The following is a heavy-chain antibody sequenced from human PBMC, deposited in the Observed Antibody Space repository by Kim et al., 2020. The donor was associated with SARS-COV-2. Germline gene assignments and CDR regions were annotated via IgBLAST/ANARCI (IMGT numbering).Heavy chain of an antibody. V-gene: IGHV6-1*01. D-gene: IGHD3-16*02. J-gene: IGHJ4*02. CDR2: TYYRSKWYN. CDR3: ARTVILWRLGSDS. Sequence: SQTLSLTCAISGDSVSSNNAAWNWIRQSPSRGLEWLGKTYYRSKWYNDCAVSVKRRITINPDTSKNQFSLPLNSVTPEDTAVYYCARTVILWRLGSDSWGQRTLVTVS. CDR1: GDSVSSNNAA.